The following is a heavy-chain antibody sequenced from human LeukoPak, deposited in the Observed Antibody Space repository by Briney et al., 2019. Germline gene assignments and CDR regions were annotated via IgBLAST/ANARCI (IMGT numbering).Heavy chain of an antibody. J-gene: IGHJ4*02. CDR1: GDSINSGNNY. CDR3: AATTRYSGSYFDY. D-gene: IGHD1-26*01. Sequence: YPSETLSLTCTVSGDSINSGNNYWSWIRQPAGKGLEWIGRIYTSGSTNYNPSLKSRVTISVDTSKNQFSLKLSSVTAADTAVYYCAATTRYSGSYFDYWGQGTLVTVSS. V-gene: IGHV4-61*02. CDR2: IYTSGST.